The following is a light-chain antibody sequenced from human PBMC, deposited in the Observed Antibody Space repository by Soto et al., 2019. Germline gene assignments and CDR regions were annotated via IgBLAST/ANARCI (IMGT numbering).Light chain of an antibody. V-gene: IGKV1-39*01. Sequence: DIQMTQSPPSLSASVGDRVTITCRASQSISTYLNWYQEKPGKAPKVLIYAASNLERGVPSRFGGSGSGTDFTLTISSLQREDLGTYYCQQSYSIPWTFGQGKKVEIK. CDR3: QQSYSIPWT. CDR1: QSISTY. J-gene: IGKJ1*01. CDR2: AAS.